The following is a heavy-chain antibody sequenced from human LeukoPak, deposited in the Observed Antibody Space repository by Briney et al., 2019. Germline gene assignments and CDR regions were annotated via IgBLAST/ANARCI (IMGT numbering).Heavy chain of an antibody. J-gene: IGHJ4*02. CDR3: ARRAGAYSHPYDY. V-gene: IGHV3-7*03. Sequence: PGGSLRLSCAASGFTFSSYWMSWVRQAPGKRLEWVANIKQDGSEKYYVDSVKGRFTISRDNSKNTLYLQMNSLRAEDTAVYYCARRAGAYSHPYDYWGQGTLVTISS. CDR1: GFTFSSYW. D-gene: IGHD4/OR15-4a*01. CDR2: IKQDGSEK.